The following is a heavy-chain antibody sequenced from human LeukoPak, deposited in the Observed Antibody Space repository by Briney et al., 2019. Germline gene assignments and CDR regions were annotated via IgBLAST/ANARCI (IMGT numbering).Heavy chain of an antibody. Sequence: GGSLRLSCAASGFTVSSNCMSWVRQAPGKELEWVSLIYSGGSTYYADSVKGRFTISRDNSKNTLYLQMNSLRAEDTAVYYCASYSSLDYWGQGTLVTVSS. CDR1: GFTVSSNC. CDR2: IYSGGST. V-gene: IGHV3-66*01. D-gene: IGHD6-19*01. J-gene: IGHJ4*02. CDR3: ASYSSLDY.